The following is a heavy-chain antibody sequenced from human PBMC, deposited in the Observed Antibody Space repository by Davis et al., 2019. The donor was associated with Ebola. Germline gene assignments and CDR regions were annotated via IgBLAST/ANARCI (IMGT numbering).Heavy chain of an antibody. CDR1: GGSISGYY. J-gene: IGHJ3*02. D-gene: IGHD4-17*01. Sequence: SETLSLTCTVSGGSISGYYWSWIRQPPGKGLEWIGYIYYHGNTNYNPSLKSRVTMSVDTSRNHFSLKVSSVTAADTAVYYCARYDYGDYDAFDIWGQGTMVTVSS. CDR3: ARYDYGDYDAFDI. CDR2: IYYHGNT. V-gene: IGHV4-59*01.